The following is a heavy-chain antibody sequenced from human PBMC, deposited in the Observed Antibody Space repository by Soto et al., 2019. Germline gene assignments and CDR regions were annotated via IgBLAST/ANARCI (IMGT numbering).Heavy chain of an antibody. J-gene: IGHJ6*02. Sequence: GGSLRLSCAASGFTFSSYAMHWVRQAPGKGLEWVAVISYDGSNKYYADSVKGRFTISRDNSKNTLYLQMNSLRAEDTAVYYCARDRGYRDGYRYYYGMDVWGQGTTVTVSS. CDR1: GFTFSSYA. V-gene: IGHV3-30-3*01. D-gene: IGHD5-12*01. CDR3: ARDRGYRDGYRYYYGMDV. CDR2: ISYDGSNK.